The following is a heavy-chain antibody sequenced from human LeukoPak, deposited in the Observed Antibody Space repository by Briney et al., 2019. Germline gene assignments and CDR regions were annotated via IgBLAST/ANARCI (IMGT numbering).Heavy chain of an antibody. Sequence: GGSLRLSCAASGFTFSSYSMNWVRQAPGKGLEWVSYISSSSSTIYYADSVKGRFTISRDNAKNSLYLQMNSLRVEDTAVYYCARDCSAYNWNDGFGYWGQGTLVTVSS. CDR1: GFTFSSYS. CDR3: ARDCSAYNWNDGFGY. D-gene: IGHD1-1*01. J-gene: IGHJ4*02. CDR2: ISSSSSTI. V-gene: IGHV3-48*01.